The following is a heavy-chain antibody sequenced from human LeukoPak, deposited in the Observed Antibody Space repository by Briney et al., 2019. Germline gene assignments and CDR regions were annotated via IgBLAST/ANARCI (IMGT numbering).Heavy chain of an antibody. Sequence: ASVKVSCKASGYTFTGYYIHWVRQAPGQGLEWMGWINPNSGGTNYAQKFQGRVTMTRDTSISTAYMELSRLRSDDTAVYYCARVIVVVPAAMGYFDYWGQGTLVTVSS. CDR2: INPNSGGT. CDR3: ARVIVVVPAAMGYFDY. CDR1: GYTFTGYY. D-gene: IGHD2-2*01. J-gene: IGHJ4*02. V-gene: IGHV1-2*02.